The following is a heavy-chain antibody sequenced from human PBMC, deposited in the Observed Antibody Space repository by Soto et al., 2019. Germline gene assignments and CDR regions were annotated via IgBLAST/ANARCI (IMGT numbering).Heavy chain of an antibody. V-gene: IGHV3-33*03. CDR3: ARWGCSGTNCNLNQRSYDL. D-gene: IGHD2-15*01. CDR1: GFIFNEYG. J-gene: IGHJ4*02. CDR2: IRYDGSNK. Sequence: GGSLRLSCAASGFIFNEYGMHWVRQAPGKGLEWVAVIRYDGSNKYYADSVKGRFTISRDNSKNTMSLQTNNLRAEDTAVYYCARWGCSGTNCNLNQRSYDLWGQGTLVTVSS.